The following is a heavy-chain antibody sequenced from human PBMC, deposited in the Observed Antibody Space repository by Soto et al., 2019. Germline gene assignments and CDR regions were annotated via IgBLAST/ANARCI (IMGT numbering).Heavy chain of an antibody. CDR2: IYYSGST. J-gene: IGHJ4*02. D-gene: IGHD3-22*01. V-gene: IGHV4-30-4*01. Sequence: SETLSLTCTVSGGSISSGDYYWSWIRQPPGKGLEWIGYIYYSGSTYYNPSLKSRVTISVDTSKNQFSLKLSSVTAADTAVYYCASTHSYDSSGYSYYLDYWGQGTLVTV. CDR3: ASTHSYDSSGYSYYLDY. CDR1: GGSISSGDYY.